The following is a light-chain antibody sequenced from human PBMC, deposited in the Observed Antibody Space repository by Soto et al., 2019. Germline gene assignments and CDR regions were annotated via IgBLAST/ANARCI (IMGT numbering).Light chain of an antibody. V-gene: IGKV3-11*01. CDR1: QSVSRY. Sequence: EIVLTQSPATLSLSPGERATLSCRASQSVSRYLAWYQQKPGQAPSLLIYDASNRATGIPARFSGSGSGTDFTLTISSLEPEDFAVYYCQQRSNSPLTFGGGTKVVNK. CDR3: QQRSNSPLT. CDR2: DAS. J-gene: IGKJ4*01.